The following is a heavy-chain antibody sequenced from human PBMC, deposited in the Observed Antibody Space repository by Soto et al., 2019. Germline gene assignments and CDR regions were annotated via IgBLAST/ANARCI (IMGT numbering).Heavy chain of an antibody. CDR3: ARLTKDIVIVSPGAPFDY. Sequence: PSETLSLTCTVSGGSISTDYYYWSWIRQPPGKGLEWIGYIHHSGSTFYNPSLNSRVTISVDTSKNQFSLKLSSVTAADTAVYYCARLTKDIVIVSPGAPFDYWGQGTLVTVSS. V-gene: IGHV4-30-4*01. CDR2: IHHSGST. D-gene: IGHD2-2*01. CDR1: GGSISTDYYY. J-gene: IGHJ4*02.